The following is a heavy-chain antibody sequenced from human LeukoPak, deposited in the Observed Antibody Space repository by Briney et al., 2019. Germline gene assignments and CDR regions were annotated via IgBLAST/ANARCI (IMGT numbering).Heavy chain of an antibody. J-gene: IGHJ1*01. V-gene: IGHV3-74*01. CDR3: ATKGEWELRD. CDR2: INPDGSST. Sequence: GGSLRLSCAASGFTFSSYWMHWVRQAPGKGLVWVSRINPDGSSTSYADSVKGRFTISRDNAKNTLYLQMNSLRAEDTAVYYCATKGEWELRDWGQGTLVTVSS. D-gene: IGHD1-26*01. CDR1: GFTFSSYW.